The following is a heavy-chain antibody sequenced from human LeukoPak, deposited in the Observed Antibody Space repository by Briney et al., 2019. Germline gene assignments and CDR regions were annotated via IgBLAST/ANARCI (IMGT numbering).Heavy chain of an antibody. D-gene: IGHD3-10*01. CDR2: ISSNSRYI. J-gene: IGHJ4*02. CDR1: GFTFSSYS. CDR3: ARGPGGSGSYYDY. Sequence: GGSLRLSCAASGFTFSSYSMNWVRQAPGKGLEWVSYISSNSRYIYYADSVKGRFTISRDNAKNSLYQQMNSLRTEDAAVYYCARGPGGSGSYYDYWGQGTLVTVSS. V-gene: IGHV3-21*01.